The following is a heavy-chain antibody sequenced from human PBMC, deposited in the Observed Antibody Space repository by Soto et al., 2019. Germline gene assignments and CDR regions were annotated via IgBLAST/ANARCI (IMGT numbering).Heavy chain of an antibody. V-gene: IGHV3-53*01. CDR1: GFTVSSNY. CDR2: IYSDGTT. D-gene: IGHD6-6*01. CDR3: ATLSN. Sequence: GESLRLSCGASGFTVSSNYMNWVRQAPGKGLEWVSIIYSDGTTSYADSVKGRFTISRDNFKNTLHLQMNSLRAEDTAVYYCATLSNWGQGTLVTVSS. J-gene: IGHJ4*02.